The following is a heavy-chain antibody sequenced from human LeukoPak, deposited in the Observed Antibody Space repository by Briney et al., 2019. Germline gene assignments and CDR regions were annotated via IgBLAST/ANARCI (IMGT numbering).Heavy chain of an antibody. D-gene: IGHD6-19*01. Sequence: GGSLRLSCAASGFTFSSYGMSWVRQAPGKGLEWVAAISCIGCSTYYADSGKGRCTISRDNSKNTLYLQMNSVRAEDTAVYYCANLEYYSSGWYDYYYYMDVWGKGTTVTVSS. CDR1: GFTFSSYG. J-gene: IGHJ6*03. V-gene: IGHV3-23*01. CDR3: ANLEYYSSGWYDYYYYMDV. CDR2: ISCIGCST.